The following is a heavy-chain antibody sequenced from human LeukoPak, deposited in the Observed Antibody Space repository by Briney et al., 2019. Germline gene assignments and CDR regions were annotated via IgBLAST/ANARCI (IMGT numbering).Heavy chain of an antibody. CDR3: ARDRGAGSLFDFDY. V-gene: IGHV4-39*07. CDR1: GGSISSSSYY. D-gene: IGHD6-19*01. CDR2: IYYSGST. Sequence: SETLSLTCTVSGGSISSSSYYWGWIRQPPGKGLEWIGSIYYSGSTFYNPSLKSRVTISVDTSKNQFSLKLSSVTAADTAVYYCARDRGAGSLFDFDYWGQGTLVTVSS. J-gene: IGHJ4*02.